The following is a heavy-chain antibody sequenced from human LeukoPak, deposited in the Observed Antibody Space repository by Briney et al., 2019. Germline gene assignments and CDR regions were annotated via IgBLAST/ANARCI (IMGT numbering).Heavy chain of an antibody. V-gene: IGHV3-9*01. Sequence: GGSLRLSCAASGFTFDDYAMHWVRQAPGKGLEWVSGISWNSGSIGYADSVKGRFTISRDNAKNSLYLQMNSLRAEDTALYYCAKDSRYSSSWYDDGYYFDYWGQGTLVTVSS. D-gene: IGHD6-13*01. CDR3: AKDSRYSSSWYDDGYYFDY. CDR2: ISWNSGSI. J-gene: IGHJ4*02. CDR1: GFTFDDYA.